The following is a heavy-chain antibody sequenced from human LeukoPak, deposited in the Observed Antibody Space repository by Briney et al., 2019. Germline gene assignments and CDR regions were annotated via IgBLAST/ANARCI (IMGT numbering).Heavy chain of an antibody. CDR1: GFTFSSYG. Sequence: GRSLRLSCAASGFTFSSYGMSWVRQAPGKGLEWVSAISGSGGSTYYADSVKGRFTISRDNSKNTLYLQMNSLRAEDTAVYYCAKDVDGYNVLDYWGQGTLVTVSS. V-gene: IGHV3-23*01. CDR3: AKDVDGYNVLDY. J-gene: IGHJ4*02. CDR2: ISGSGGST. D-gene: IGHD5-24*01.